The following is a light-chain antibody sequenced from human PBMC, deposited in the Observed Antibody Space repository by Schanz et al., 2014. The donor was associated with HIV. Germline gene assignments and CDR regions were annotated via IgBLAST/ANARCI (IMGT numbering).Light chain of an antibody. J-gene: IGLJ2*01. CDR1: SSDVGSYNL. V-gene: IGLV2-14*02. CDR3: QSYDSSLSSVV. Sequence: QSALTQPASVSGSPGQSITISCTGTSSDVGSYNLVSWYQQHPGKAPKLMIYDVSDRPSGVSNRFSGSKSGNTASLTISGLQAEDEADYYCQSYDSSLSSVVFGGGTKLTVL. CDR2: DVS.